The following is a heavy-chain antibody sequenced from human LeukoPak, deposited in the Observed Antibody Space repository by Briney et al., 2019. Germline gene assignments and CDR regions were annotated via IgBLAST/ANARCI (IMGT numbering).Heavy chain of an antibody. J-gene: IGHJ6*02. Sequence: PGRSLRLSCAASGFTFDDYAMHWVRQAPGKGLEWVSGISWNSGSIGYADSVKGRFTISRDNAKNSLYLQMNSLRAEDTALYYCAKGSTFYYYGMGVWGQGTTVTVSS. CDR1: GFTFDDYA. CDR2: ISWNSGSI. V-gene: IGHV3-9*01. CDR3: AKGSTFYYYGMGV.